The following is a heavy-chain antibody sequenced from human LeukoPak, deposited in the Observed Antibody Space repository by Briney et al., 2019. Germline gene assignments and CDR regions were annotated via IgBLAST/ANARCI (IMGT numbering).Heavy chain of an antibody. CDR3: ATGRLIL. J-gene: IGHJ4*02. V-gene: IGHV1-8*01. D-gene: IGHD3-22*01. CDR2: MNPNSGNA. Sequence: ASVKVSCKASGYTFTNFDINWVRQAPGQGLEWMGWMNPNSGNAGYAQKFQGRVTLTRDTSTDTAYMELSSLRSEDTAVYYCATGRLILWGQGTLVTVSS. CDR1: GYTFTNFD.